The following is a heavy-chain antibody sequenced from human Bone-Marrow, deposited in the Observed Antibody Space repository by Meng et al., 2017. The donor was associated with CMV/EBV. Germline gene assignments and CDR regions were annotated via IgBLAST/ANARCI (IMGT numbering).Heavy chain of an antibody. J-gene: IGHJ3*02. CDR1: GDSVSNNYVA. CDR3: ARVDGGALDI. Sequence: LRLSCAISGDSVSNNYVAWNWIRQSPSRGLEWLGRTYYRSKWFNDYAESLKSRITINPDTSKNQFSLHLNSVTPEDTALYYCARVDGGALDIWGQGTMVTVSS. D-gene: IGHD3-16*01. V-gene: IGHV6-1*01. CDR2: TYYRSKWFN.